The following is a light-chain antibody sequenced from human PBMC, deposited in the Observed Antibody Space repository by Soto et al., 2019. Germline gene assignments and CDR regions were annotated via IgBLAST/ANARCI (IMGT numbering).Light chain of an antibody. V-gene: IGKV1-13*02. Sequence: AIQLTQSPSSLSASVGDRVTITCRASQGISSALAWYQQKPGKAPTLLIDDASSLESGVPSRFSGSGSGTDFTLTISTLQTEDFASYSCQQFHSYPLTFGGGTKVEIK. CDR3: QQFHSYPLT. CDR1: QGISSA. CDR2: DAS. J-gene: IGKJ4*01.